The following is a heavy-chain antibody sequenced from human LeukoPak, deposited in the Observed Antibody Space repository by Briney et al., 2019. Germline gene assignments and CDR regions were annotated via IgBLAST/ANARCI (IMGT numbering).Heavy chain of an antibody. D-gene: IGHD3-3*01. CDR2: IYTSGST. Sequence: SETLSLTCTVSGGSISSGSYYWSWIRQPAGKGLEWIGRIYTSGSTNYNPSLKSRVTISVNTSKNQFSLKLSSVTAADTAVYYCARGTYEWSGTKYYFDYWGQGTLVTVSS. V-gene: IGHV4-61*02. CDR1: GGSISSGSYY. CDR3: ARGTYEWSGTKYYFDY. J-gene: IGHJ4*02.